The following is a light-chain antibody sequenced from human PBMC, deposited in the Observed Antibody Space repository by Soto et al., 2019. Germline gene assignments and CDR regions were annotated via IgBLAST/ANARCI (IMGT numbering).Light chain of an antibody. CDR1: QSVSSD. Sequence: EVVLTQSPGTLSLSPGERATLSCRASQSVSSDLAWYQRKPGQAPRLLIYGVSSRATGIPDRFSGSGSGTDFTLTVSRLEPEDFAVYYCQLYGGSATFGQGTKVEIK. J-gene: IGKJ1*01. CDR2: GVS. V-gene: IGKV3-20*01. CDR3: QLYGGSAT.